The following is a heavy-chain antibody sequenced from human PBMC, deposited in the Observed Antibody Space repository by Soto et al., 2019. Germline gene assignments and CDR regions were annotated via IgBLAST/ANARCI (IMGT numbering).Heavy chain of an antibody. V-gene: IGHV4-34*01. CDR2: INHSGTI. CDR3: ARADRTLVTSYSLDV. Sequence: ENLSLTCAVXGGSXSGXXXXWIRQPPGKGLEWIGEINHSGTINFNPSLTSRLTISLDTSKKHFSLKLSSVTDAGTAAYYCARADRTLVTSYSLDVWGQGTTVT. CDR1: GGSXSGXX. D-gene: IGHD2-21*02. J-gene: IGHJ6*02.